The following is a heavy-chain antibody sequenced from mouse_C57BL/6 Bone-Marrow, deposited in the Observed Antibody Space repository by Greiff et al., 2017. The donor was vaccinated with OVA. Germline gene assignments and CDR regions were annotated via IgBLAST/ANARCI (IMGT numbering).Heavy chain of an antibody. Sequence: QVQLQQSGAELVMPGASVKLSCKASGYTFTSYWMHWVKQRPGQGLEWIGEIDPSDSYTNYNQKFKGKSTLTVDKSSSTAYMQLSSLTSEDSAVYYCARMGTTVGFDYWGQGTTLTVSS. V-gene: IGHV1-69*01. CDR3: ARMGTTVGFDY. CDR2: IDPSDSYT. CDR1: GYTFTSYW. J-gene: IGHJ2*01. D-gene: IGHD1-1*01.